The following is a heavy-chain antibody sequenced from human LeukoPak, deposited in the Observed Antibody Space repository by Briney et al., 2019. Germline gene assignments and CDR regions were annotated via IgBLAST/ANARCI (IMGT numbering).Heavy chain of an antibody. CDR2: IYYSGST. J-gene: IGHJ6*03. V-gene: IGHV4-39*07. CDR1: GGSISSSSYY. D-gene: IGHD3-22*01. CDR3: ARTTYYYDSSGYSYYYYYMDV. Sequence: SETLSLTCTVSGGSISSSSYYWGWIRQPPGKGLEWIGSIYYSGSTYYNPSLKSRVTISVDTSKNQFSLKLSSVTAADTAVYYCARTTYYYDSSGYSYYYYYMDVWGKGTTVTVSS.